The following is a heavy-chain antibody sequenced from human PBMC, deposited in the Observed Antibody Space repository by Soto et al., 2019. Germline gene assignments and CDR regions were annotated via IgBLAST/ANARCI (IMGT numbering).Heavy chain of an antibody. Sequence: QVQLQESGPGLVKPSQTLSLTCTVSGGSISSGGYYWSWTRQHPGKGLEWIGYIYYSGITYYNPSLKGRVTISVDTSKNQFSLKLSSVTAADTAVYYCARDRGRSGYYFDYWGQGTLVTVSS. CDR1: GGSISSGGYY. V-gene: IGHV4-31*03. J-gene: IGHJ4*02. D-gene: IGHD3-22*01. CDR2: IYYSGIT. CDR3: ARDRGRSGYYFDY.